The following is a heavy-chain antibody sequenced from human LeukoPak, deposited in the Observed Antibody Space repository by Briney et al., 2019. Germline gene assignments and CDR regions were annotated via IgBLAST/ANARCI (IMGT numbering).Heavy chain of an antibody. CDR2: IRSKAYGGTT. CDR1: GFTFGDYA. D-gene: IGHD5-18*01. Sequence: GGSLRLSCTASGFTFGDYAMSWFRQAPGKGLEWVGFIRSKAYGGTTEYAASVKGRFTISRDDSKSIAYLQMNSLKTEDTAVYYCTPFRDTAKVHPWGQGTLVTVSS. V-gene: IGHV3-49*03. J-gene: IGHJ5*02. CDR3: TPFRDTAKVHP.